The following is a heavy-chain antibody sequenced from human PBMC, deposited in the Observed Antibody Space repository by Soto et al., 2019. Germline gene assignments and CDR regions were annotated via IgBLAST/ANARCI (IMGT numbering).Heavy chain of an antibody. V-gene: IGHV4-39*01. CDR3: ARHAGITRVRGD. D-gene: IGHD3-10*01. CDR2: IYYSGST. Sequence: QLQLQESGPGLVKPSETLSLTCTVSGGSISSSSYYWGWIRQPPGKGLEGIGSIYYSGSTYYNTSLNSRVTISVDTSKNQFSLKLSSVTAADTAVYYCARHAGITRVRGDWGQGTLVTVSS. CDR1: GGSISSSSYY. J-gene: IGHJ4*02.